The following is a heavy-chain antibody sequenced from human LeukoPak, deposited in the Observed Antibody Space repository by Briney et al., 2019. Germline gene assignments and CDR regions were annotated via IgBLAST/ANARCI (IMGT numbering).Heavy chain of an antibody. D-gene: IGHD3-22*01. J-gene: IGHJ5*02. CDR2: VSAGGGGA. CDR1: DSTFSSSA. V-gene: IGHV3-23*01. CDR3: AKDRGSGYAS. Sequence: PGGSLRLSFAASDSTFSSSAMSWVRQTPGKGLEWVSSVSAGGGGAYYADSVKGRFTISRDNSKNTLFLQMNSLRTEDTAVYYCAKDRGSGYASWGQGTLVTVSS.